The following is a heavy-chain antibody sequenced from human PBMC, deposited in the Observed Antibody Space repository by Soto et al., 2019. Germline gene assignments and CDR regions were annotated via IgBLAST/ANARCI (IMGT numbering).Heavy chain of an antibody. CDR1: GFTFSSYS. V-gene: IGHV3-48*02. CDR2: ISSSSSTI. J-gene: IGHJ6*02. Sequence: EVQLVESGGGLVQPGGSLRLSCAASGFTFSSYSMNWVRQAPGKGLEWVSYISSSSSTIYYADSVKGRFTISRDNAKNSLYLQMNSLSDEDTAVYYCARGGWGGMDVWGQGTTVTVSS. D-gene: IGHD2-15*01. CDR3: ARGGWGGMDV.